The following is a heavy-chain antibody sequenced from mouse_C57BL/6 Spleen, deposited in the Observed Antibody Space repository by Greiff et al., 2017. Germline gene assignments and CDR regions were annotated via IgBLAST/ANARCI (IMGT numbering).Heavy chain of an antibody. Sequence: EVMLVESGGGLVQPGGSLKLSCAASGFTFSDYYMYWVRQTPEKRLEWVAYISNGGGSTYYPDTVKGRFTISRDNAKNTLYLQMSRLKSEDTAMYYCARQGIYYDYDGAMDYWGQGTSVTVSS. D-gene: IGHD2-4*01. CDR3: ARQGIYYDYDGAMDY. CDR2: ISNGGGST. V-gene: IGHV5-12*01. CDR1: GFTFSDYY. J-gene: IGHJ4*01.